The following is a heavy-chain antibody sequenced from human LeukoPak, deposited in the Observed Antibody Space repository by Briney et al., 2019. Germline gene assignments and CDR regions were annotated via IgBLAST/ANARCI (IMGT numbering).Heavy chain of an antibody. J-gene: IGHJ4*02. CDR2: ISGSGGST. D-gene: IGHD5-12*01. Sequence: PGRSLRLSCAASGFTFSSYAMHWVRQAPGKGLEWVSAISGSGGSTYYADSVKGRFTISRDNSKNTLYLQMNSLRAEDTAVYYCAKEDSGYEIPLLFDYWGQGTLVTVSP. V-gene: IGHV3-23*01. CDR1: GFTFSSYA. CDR3: AKEDSGYEIPLLFDY.